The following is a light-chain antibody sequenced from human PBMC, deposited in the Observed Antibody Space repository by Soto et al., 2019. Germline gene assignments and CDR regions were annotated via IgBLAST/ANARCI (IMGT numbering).Light chain of an antibody. CDR1: QSVSSSY. Sequence: EIVLTQSPGTLSLSPGERATLSCRASQSVSSSYLAWYQQKPGQAPRLLIYGASSRAAGIPDRFSGSGSGTDFTLTISRQEAEDFAVYYCQQYVYSPRTFGQGTKVEIK. V-gene: IGKV3-20*01. CDR2: GAS. CDR3: QQYVYSPRT. J-gene: IGKJ1*01.